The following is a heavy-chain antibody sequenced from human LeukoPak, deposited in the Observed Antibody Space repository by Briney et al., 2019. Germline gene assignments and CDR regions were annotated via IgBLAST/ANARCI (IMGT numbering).Heavy chain of an antibody. CDR2: INSDGSST. V-gene: IGHV3-74*01. CDR3: ARAGYCSSTSCYRGIDY. J-gene: IGHJ4*02. Sequence: GGSLRLSCAASGFTFSSYWMHWVRQAPGKGLVWVSRINSDGSSTSYADSVKGRFTISRDNAKNTLYLQMNSLRAEDTAVYYCARAGYCSSTSCYRGIDYWGQGTLVTVSS. D-gene: IGHD2-2*01. CDR1: GFTFSSYW.